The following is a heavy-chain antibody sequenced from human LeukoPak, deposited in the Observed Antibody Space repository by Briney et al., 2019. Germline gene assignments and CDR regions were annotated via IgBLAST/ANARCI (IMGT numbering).Heavy chain of an antibody. CDR2: ISSSGSTI. Sequence: GGSLRLSCAASGFTFSSYEINWVRQAPGKGLEWVSYISSSGSTIKYADSVKGRFTISRGNAKNSLYLQMKRLRAEDTAVYHCARDPGGSGWSYYMDVWDKGTTVTVSS. CDR1: GFTFSSYE. CDR3: ARDPGGSGWSYYMDV. J-gene: IGHJ6*03. D-gene: IGHD6-19*01. V-gene: IGHV3-48*03.